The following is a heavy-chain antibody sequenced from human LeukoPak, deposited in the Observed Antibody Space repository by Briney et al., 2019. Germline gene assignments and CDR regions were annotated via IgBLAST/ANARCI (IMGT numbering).Heavy chain of an antibody. D-gene: IGHD5-12*01. J-gene: IGHJ4*02. Sequence: PGGSLRLSCVLSGLTFSDAWMSWVRQAPGKGLEWVGRIRNDRITDCAAPVQGRFSISRDNSKNTFYLQMNSLRTEDTGMYLCTWMATIFTVDYWGQGTLVTVSS. V-gene: IGHV3-15*01. CDR1: GLTFSDAW. CDR2: IRNDRIT. CDR3: TWMATIFTVDY.